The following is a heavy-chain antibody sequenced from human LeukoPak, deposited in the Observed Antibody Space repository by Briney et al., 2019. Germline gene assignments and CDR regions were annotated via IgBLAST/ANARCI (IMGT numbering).Heavy chain of an antibody. J-gene: IGHJ6*02. CDR3: ASFPSYSSSWYNHYYYGMDV. V-gene: IGHV4-39*07. CDR2: IYYSGST. D-gene: IGHD6-13*01. CDR1: GGSISSSSYY. Sequence: SETLSLTCTVSGGSISSSSYYWGWIRQPPGQGLEWIGTIYYSGSTYYNPSLKSRVTISVDASKSQFSLKLSSVTAADTAVYYCASFPSYSSSWYNHYYYGMDVWGQGTTVTVSS.